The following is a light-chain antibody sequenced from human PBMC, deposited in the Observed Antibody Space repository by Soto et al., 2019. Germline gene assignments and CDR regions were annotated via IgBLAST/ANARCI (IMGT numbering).Light chain of an antibody. CDR1: QSVSSY. CDR2: RGL. CDR3: LQHNNWPWT. V-gene: IGKV3-15*01. Sequence: EIVMTQSPGTLSVFPGETATLSCRASQSVSSYLDWFQQKPGQVPRLIMYRGLNRAIGVPARFSGSGSETEFTLTISRLQSEDIGVYYGLQHNNWPWTFGQGTKVEIK. J-gene: IGKJ1*01.